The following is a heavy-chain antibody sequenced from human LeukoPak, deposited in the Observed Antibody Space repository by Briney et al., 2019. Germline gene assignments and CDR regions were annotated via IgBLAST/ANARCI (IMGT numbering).Heavy chain of an antibody. V-gene: IGHV4-38-2*02. CDR3: ARDRGSSSPWAFDI. CDR1: GYSISSGYY. CDR2: IYHSGST. J-gene: IGHJ3*02. Sequence: PSETLSLTCTVSGYSISSGYYWGWIRQPPGKGLEWIGSIYHSGSTYYNPSLKSRVTISVDTSKNQFSLKLSSVTAADTAVYYCARDRGSSSPWAFDIWGQGTMVTVSS. D-gene: IGHD6-13*01.